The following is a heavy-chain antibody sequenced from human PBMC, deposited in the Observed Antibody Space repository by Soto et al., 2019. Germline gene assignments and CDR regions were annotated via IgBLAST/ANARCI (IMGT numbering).Heavy chain of an antibody. CDR1: GGSFSGYF. D-gene: IGHD3-3*01. J-gene: IGHJ6*02. Sequence: SETLSLTCAVYGGSFSGYFWSWIRQPPGKGLGWIGEINHSGVANYNPSLKSRVTISVDTSKNQFSLKLTSMTAADTAIYYCARGPYYNFRNGNYYYYYAMDVWGQGTTVTVSS. V-gene: IGHV4-34*01. CDR3: ARGPYYNFRNGNYYYYYAMDV. CDR2: INHSGVA.